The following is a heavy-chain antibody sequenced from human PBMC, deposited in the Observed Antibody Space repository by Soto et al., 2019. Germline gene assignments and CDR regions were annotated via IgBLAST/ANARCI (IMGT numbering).Heavy chain of an antibody. CDR3: ARERSTAMYYYYGMDV. D-gene: IGHD2-2*01. J-gene: IGHJ6*02. CDR2: INPNSGGT. Sequence: GASVKVSCKASGYTFTGYYMHWVRQAPGQGLEWMGWINPNSGGTNYAQKFQGWVTMTRDTSISTAYMELSRLRSDDTAVYYCARERSTAMYYYYGMDVWGQGTTDTVSS. CDR1: GYTFTGYY. V-gene: IGHV1-2*04.